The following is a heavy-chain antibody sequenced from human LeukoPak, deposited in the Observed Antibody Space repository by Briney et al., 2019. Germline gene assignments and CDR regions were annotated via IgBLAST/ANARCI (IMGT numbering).Heavy chain of an antibody. CDR2: ISWNSGSI. Sequence: HPGRSLRLSCAASGFTFDDYAMHWVRQAPGKGLEWVSGISWNSGSIGYADSVKGRFTISRDNAKNSLYLQMNSLRDEDTALYYCAKDISSTKYYYYGMDVWGQGTTVTVSS. D-gene: IGHD2-2*01. CDR3: AKDISSTKYYYYGMDV. CDR1: GFTFDDYA. J-gene: IGHJ6*02. V-gene: IGHV3-9*01.